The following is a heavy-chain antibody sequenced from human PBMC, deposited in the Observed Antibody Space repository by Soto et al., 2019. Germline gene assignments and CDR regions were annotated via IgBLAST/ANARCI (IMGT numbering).Heavy chain of an antibody. CDR1: GDSVSSNSAG. J-gene: IGHJ4*01. V-gene: IGHV6-1*01. CDR3: ARGEQYSGRIFDY. CDR2: TYYKSKWYY. D-gene: IGHD1-26*01. Sequence: PSQTLSLTCAITGDSVSSNSAGWSWVRQSPSRGLEWLGRTYYKSKWYYEYAVSVRGRITINPDTSKNQYSLQLNSVTPEDTAVYFCARGEQYSGRIFDYWGQGTLVTVSS.